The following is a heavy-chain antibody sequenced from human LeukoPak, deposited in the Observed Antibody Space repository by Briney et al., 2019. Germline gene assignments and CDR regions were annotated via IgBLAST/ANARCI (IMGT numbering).Heavy chain of an antibody. J-gene: IGHJ3*02. CDR3: AKESTEGDYGDYDDAFDI. CDR2: ISYDGSNK. CDR1: GFTFSSYA. D-gene: IGHD4-17*01. Sequence: PGGSLRLSCAASGFTFSSYAMHWVRQAPGKGLEWVAVISYDGSNKYYADSVKGRFTISRDNSKNTLYLQMNSLRAEDTAVYYCAKESTEGDYGDYDDAFDIWGQGTMVTVSS. V-gene: IGHV3-30*04.